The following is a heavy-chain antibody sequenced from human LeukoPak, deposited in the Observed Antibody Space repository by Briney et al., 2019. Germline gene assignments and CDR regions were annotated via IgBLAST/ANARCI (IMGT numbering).Heavy chain of an antibody. D-gene: IGHD1-1*01. CDR1: GVSISSYY. Sequence: SETLSLTCTVSGVSISSYYRSWIRQPPGKGLEWIGYVYFRGTTNYNPSIKSRVTISVDTSKNQFSLKLTSVTAADTAVYYCARSPGAPFAYWGQGSLVTVSS. J-gene: IGHJ4*02. CDR2: VYFRGTT. V-gene: IGHV4-59*01. CDR3: ARSPGAPFAY.